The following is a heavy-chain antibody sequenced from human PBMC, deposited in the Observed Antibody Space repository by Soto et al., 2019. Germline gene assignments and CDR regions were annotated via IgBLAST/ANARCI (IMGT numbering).Heavy chain of an antibody. J-gene: IGHJ4*02. V-gene: IGHV4-59*12. CDR1: GGSISSYY. CDR2: IYYSGRT. D-gene: IGHD6-25*01. CDR3: ARRYGSGFDY. Sequence: QVQLQESGPGLVKPSETLSLTCTVSGGSISSYYWSWIRQPPGKGLEWIGYIYYSGRTNYNPSLKGPVATSVDTSKTQCSLKLSSVTAADTAVYYCARRYGSGFDYWGEGTLVTVSS.